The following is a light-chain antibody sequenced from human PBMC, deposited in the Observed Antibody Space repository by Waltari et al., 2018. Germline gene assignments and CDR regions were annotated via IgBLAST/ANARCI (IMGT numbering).Light chain of an antibody. CDR1: ESVLYSSNNKNH. V-gene: IGKV4-1*01. Sequence: IVMTQSPDSLAVSLCERATTSCQSSESVLYSSNNKNHLAWYQQKPGQPPKLLLYWASTRKSGVPDRFSGSGSETDFTLTVTSLQAEDAAVYYCQQYYSTPLTFGGGTRVEI. CDR2: WAS. CDR3: QQYYSTPLT. J-gene: IGKJ4*01.